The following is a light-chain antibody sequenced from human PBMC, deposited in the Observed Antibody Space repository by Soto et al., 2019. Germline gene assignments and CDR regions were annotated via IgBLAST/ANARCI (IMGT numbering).Light chain of an antibody. V-gene: IGLV1-40*01. J-gene: IGLJ2*01. Sequence: QTVVTQPPSVSGAPGQSVTISCTGSRSNIGADYDVHWYQQLPGTAPKLLIYDDNNRPSGVPDRFSGSKSGTSASLAITGLQAEDEADYYCQCYDTSLRVVFGGGTKVTVL. CDR2: DDN. CDR1: RSNIGADYD. CDR3: QCYDTSLRVV.